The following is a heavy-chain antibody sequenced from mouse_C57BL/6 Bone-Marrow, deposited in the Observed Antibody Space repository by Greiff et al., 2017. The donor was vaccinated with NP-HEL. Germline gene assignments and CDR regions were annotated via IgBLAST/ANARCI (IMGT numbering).Heavy chain of an antibody. CDR1: GFTFSDYY. V-gene: IGHV5-16*01. D-gene: IGHD4-1*01. Sequence: DVQLVESEGGLVQPGSSMKLSCTASGFTFSDYYMPWVRQVPEKGLEWVANINSDGSSTYYLHSFKSRFIISRDNAKNILYLQMSSLKSEDTATDYCARRKGLGYAMDYWGQGTSVTVSS. CDR2: INSDGSST. J-gene: IGHJ4*01. CDR3: ARRKGLGYAMDY.